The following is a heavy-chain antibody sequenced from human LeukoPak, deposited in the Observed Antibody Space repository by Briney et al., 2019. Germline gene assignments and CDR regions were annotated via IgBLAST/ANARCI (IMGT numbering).Heavy chain of an antibody. CDR3: ARETRVGVITGYYFDY. D-gene: IGHD3-22*01. V-gene: IGHV1-46*01. CDR2: INPSGDTT. Sequence: ASVKVSCKASGYTFSSYYINWLRQAPGQGLEWMGVINPSGDTTSYAQMFQGRVTMTRDMSTSTVYMELSSLRSEDTAVYYCARETRVGVITGYYFDYWGQGTLVTVSS. CDR1: GYTFSSYY. J-gene: IGHJ4*02.